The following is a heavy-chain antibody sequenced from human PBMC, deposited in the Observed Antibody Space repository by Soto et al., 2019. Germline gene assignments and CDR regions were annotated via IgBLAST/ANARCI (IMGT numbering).Heavy chain of an antibody. Sequence: KESGPTLGKPTQTLTLTCTFSGLSLSTSGVAVGWIRQPPGKALEWLALIYWDDDKRYSPSLKSRLTITKDTSKNQVVLTMTNMDPVDTSTYYCAHRLARGATGLYFQHWGQGTPVTVSS. V-gene: IGHV2-5*02. CDR1: GLSLSTSGVA. CDR2: IYWDDDK. CDR3: AHRLARGATGLYFQH. D-gene: IGHD3-9*01. J-gene: IGHJ1*01.